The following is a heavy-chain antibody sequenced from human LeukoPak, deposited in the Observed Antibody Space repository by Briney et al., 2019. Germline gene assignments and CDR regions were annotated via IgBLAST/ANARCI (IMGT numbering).Heavy chain of an antibody. CDR2: ISSSSSYI. CDR3: ARDSPYGDFFDY. V-gene: IGHV3-21*01. J-gene: IGHJ4*02. D-gene: IGHD4-17*01. Sequence: GGSLRLSCAASGFTFSSYSMNWVRQAPGKGLEWVSSISSSSSYIYYADSVKGRFTISRDNAKNTLYLQMNSLRAEDTAVYYCARDSPYGDFFDYWGQGTLVTVSS. CDR1: GFTFSSYS.